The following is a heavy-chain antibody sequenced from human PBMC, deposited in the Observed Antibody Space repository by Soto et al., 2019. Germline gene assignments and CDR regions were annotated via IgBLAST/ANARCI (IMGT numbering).Heavy chain of an antibody. J-gene: IGHJ3*02. CDR2: IVSDGSAK. D-gene: IGHD1-1*01. CDR3: ARDDAFGNENGFDI. V-gene: IGHV3-33*01. CDR1: GFPFSTYG. Sequence: QVQLVESGGGVVQPGTSLRLSCAVSGFPFSTYGFHWVRQSPGKGLEWVAVIVSDGSAKYHADSVEGRFTISRDNSKDTLYLQMNSLRAEDTAVYYCARDDAFGNENGFDIWGQGTMVTVSS.